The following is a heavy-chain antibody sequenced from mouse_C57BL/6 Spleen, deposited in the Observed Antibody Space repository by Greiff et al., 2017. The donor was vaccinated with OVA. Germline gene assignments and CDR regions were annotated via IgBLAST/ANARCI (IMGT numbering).Heavy chain of an antibody. CDR2: IDPSDSET. CDR3: ARYQTAQATYDY. D-gene: IGHD3-2*02. V-gene: IGHV1-52*01. J-gene: IGHJ2*01. Sequence: VQLQQPGAELVRPGSSVKLSCKASGYTFTSYWMHWVKQRPIQGLEWIGNIDPSDSETHYNQKFKDKATLTVDKSSSTAYMQLSSLTSEDSAVYYCARYQTAQATYDYWGQGTTLTVSS. CDR1: GYTFTSYW.